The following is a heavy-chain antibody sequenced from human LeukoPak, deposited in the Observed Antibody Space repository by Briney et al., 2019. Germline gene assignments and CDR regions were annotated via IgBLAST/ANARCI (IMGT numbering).Heavy chain of an antibody. J-gene: IGHJ3*02. CDR2: IKSDGSNT. V-gene: IGHV3-74*01. CDR1: GFTFSNYW. Sequence: GGSLRLSCAASGFTFSNYWMYWVRQAPGKGLVWVSRIKSDGSNTAYADSVKGRFTISRDNAKNTLYLQMNSLGVEDTAVYYCARESTAIEKFGLDIWGQGTMVTVSP. D-gene: IGHD3-10*01. CDR3: ARESTAIEKFGLDI.